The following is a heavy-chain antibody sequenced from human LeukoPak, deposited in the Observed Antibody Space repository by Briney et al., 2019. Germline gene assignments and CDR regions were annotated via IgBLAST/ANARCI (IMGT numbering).Heavy chain of an antibody. J-gene: IGHJ4*02. CDR3: GXXXXXXXXXVFSWNY. CDR1: GXXFTXYY. V-gene: IGHV1-46*01. Sequence: KXXGXXFTXYYMHWVRQAPGQGLEWVGIINPSGGSTSYAQKFQGRVTMTRETATSTVYMELSSLRSGDTDVCECGXXXXXXXXXVFSWNYWGQGTLVTVSS. CDR2: INPSGGST. D-gene: IGHD2/OR15-2a*01.